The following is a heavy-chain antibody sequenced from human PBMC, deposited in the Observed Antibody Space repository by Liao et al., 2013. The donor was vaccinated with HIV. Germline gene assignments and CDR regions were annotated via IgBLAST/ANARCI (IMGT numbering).Heavy chain of an antibody. CDR1: GDLIRRDNYY. Sequence: QVRLQESGPGLVKPSQTLSLTCTVSGDLIRRDNYYWTWIRQPAGRGLEWIGHIYTGMSTTGTTNYNPSLKSRVFISADTSSNHVSLKLTSVTAADTAVYYCARDCGGDCYVAPGEGYYYYYYMDVWGKGPRSPSP. CDR3: ARDCGGDCYVAPGEGYYYYYYMDV. CDR2: IYTGMSTTGTT. V-gene: IGHV4-61*02. J-gene: IGHJ6*03. D-gene: IGHD2-21*01.